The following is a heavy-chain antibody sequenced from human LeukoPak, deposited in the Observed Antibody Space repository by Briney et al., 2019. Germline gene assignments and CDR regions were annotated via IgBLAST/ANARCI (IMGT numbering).Heavy chain of an antibody. D-gene: IGHD3-22*01. CDR1: GYTFSAYY. J-gene: IGHJ3*02. Sequence: ASVKVSCKASGYTFSAYYINWVRQAPGQGLEWMGWINPNSGGTNYAQKFQGRVTMTRDTSSTAAYMELSRLRSDDTAVYYCARGRNYYDTSDFYEGDGFDIWDQGTMVTVSS. CDR2: INPNSGGT. V-gene: IGHV1-2*02. CDR3: ARGRNYYDTSDFYEGDGFDI.